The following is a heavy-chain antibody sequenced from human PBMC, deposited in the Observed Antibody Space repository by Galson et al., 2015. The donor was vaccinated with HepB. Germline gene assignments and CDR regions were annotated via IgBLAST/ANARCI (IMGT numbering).Heavy chain of an antibody. V-gene: IGHV3-23*01. CDR3: AKDVFIRGAGTNLDY. D-gene: IGHD6-13*01. J-gene: IGHJ4*02. CDR1: GFTFSSYA. CDR2: ISASGSST. Sequence: SLRLSCAASGFTFSSYAMSWVRQAPGKGLEWVSAISASGSSTYYADSVKGRFTISRDNSMNTLYLQVNSLKAEDTAVYYCAKDVFIRGAGTNLDYWGQGTLVTVSS.